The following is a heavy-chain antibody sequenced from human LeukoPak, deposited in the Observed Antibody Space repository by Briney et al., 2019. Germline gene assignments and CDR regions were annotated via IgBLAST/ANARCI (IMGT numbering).Heavy chain of an antibody. Sequence: PGGSLRLSCAASGFTLSDFYMSWIRQAPGKGLEWDSYISSGGSTIYYADSVKGRFTISRDNAKNSLYLQMNSLRAEDTAVYYCARDYYGSLDVWGQGTTVTVSS. J-gene: IGHJ6*02. V-gene: IGHV3-11*01. CDR3: ARDYYGSLDV. CDR2: ISSGGSTI. CDR1: GFTLSDFY. D-gene: IGHD3-10*01.